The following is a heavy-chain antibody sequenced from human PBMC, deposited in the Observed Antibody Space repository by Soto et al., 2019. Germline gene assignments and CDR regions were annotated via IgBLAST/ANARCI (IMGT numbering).Heavy chain of an antibody. CDR2: ISGTGGTT. CDR3: VSDPHSALTTGGWFES. D-gene: IGHD4-17*01. Sequence: EVQLLESGAGLIQPGGSLRLSCAASGFSFESYAMSWVRQASGTGLLWVSIISGTGGTTFYADSVKRRFTISRDNSRNIVDLQMDSLGAGDTALYYCVSDPHSALTTGGWFESWRQGALVTVSS. V-gene: IGHV3-23*01. CDR1: GFSFESYA. J-gene: IGHJ5*01.